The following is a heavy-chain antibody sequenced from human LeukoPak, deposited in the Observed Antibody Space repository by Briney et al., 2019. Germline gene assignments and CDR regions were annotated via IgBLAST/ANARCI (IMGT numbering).Heavy chain of an antibody. J-gene: IGHJ4*02. D-gene: IGHD5-18*01. Sequence: PGGSLRLSCAASGFTFDDYATHWVRQAPGKGLEWVSGISWNSGSIGYADSVKGRFTISRDNAKNSLYLQMNSLRAEDTALYYCAKGGYSYYFDYWGQGTLVTVSS. V-gene: IGHV3-9*01. CDR2: ISWNSGSI. CDR3: AKGGYSYYFDY. CDR1: GFTFDDYA.